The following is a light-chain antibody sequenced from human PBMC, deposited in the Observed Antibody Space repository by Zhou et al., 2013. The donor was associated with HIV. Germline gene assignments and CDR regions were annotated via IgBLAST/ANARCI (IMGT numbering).Light chain of an antibody. Sequence: DLQMTQSPSTLSASIGDRVTITCRASQNIDTWLAWYQQKPGKAPKLLIYTTSNLEDGVPSRFSGSGSGTEFTLTISSLQPDDFATYYCQQYNNYPLTFGGGTKVEIK. CDR1: QNIDTW. V-gene: IGKV1-5*03. CDR3: QQYNNYPLT. CDR2: TTS. J-gene: IGKJ4*01.